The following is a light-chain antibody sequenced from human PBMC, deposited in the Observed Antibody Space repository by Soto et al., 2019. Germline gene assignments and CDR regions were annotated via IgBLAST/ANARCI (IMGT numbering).Light chain of an antibody. CDR1: EGISDD. CDR2: AAS. Sequence: DIQMTQSPSSVSASVGDSVTITCRASEGISDDLAWYQKRPGTPPKLLIYAASVLQSGVPSRFRGSGSGTDFTLTISSLQPEDVATYFCQKYYSAPMTFGGGTKV. V-gene: IGKV1-27*01. CDR3: QKYYSAPMT. J-gene: IGKJ4*01.